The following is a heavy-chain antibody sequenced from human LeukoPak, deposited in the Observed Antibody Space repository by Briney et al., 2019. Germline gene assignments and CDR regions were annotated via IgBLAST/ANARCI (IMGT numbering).Heavy chain of an antibody. D-gene: IGHD1-7*01. CDR2: IYYSGST. CDR1: GGSISSYY. V-gene: IGHV4-59*12. CDR3: ARDKLAGMELRPDAFDI. J-gene: IGHJ3*02. Sequence: SETLSLTCTVSGGSISSYYWSWIRQPPGKGLEWIGYIYYSGSTNYNPSLKSRVTISVDTSKNQFSLKLSSVTAADTAVYYCARDKLAGMELRPDAFDIWGQGTMVTVSS.